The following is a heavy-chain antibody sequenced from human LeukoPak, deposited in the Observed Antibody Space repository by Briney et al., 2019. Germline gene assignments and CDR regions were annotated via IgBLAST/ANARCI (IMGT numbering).Heavy chain of an antibody. J-gene: IGHJ6*03. CDR2: ISRSGST. CDR3: ARGYIGNSGRYYYYYMDV. D-gene: IGHD1-26*01. Sequence: SETLSLTCAVSDYSISSGYHWGWFRQPPEKGLEWIGSISRSGSTSYSPSLKGRVTMSVESSKNEFSLNLSSVTASDTAVYYCARGYIGNSGRYYYYYMDVCGKGATVTVSS. V-gene: IGHV4-38-2*01. CDR1: DYSISSGYH.